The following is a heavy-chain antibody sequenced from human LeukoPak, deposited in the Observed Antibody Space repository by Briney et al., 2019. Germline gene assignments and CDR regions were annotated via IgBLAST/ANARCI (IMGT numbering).Heavy chain of an antibody. CDR2: ISWKSGSI. CDR3: ARSFATGYYYYYYDMDV. Sequence: GGSLRLSCAASGFTFDDYAMHWVRQAPGKGLEWVSGISWKSGSIGYADSVKGRFTISRDNAKNSLYLQMNSLRTEDTALYYCARSFATGYYYYYYDMDVWGQGTMVTVSS. CDR1: GFTFDDYA. V-gene: IGHV3-9*01. D-gene: IGHD3-9*01. J-gene: IGHJ6*02.